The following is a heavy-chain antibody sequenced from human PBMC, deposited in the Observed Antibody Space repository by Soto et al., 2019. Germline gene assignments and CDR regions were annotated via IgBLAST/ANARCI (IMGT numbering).Heavy chain of an antibody. J-gene: IGHJ6*02. V-gene: IGHV3-21*01. CDR3: ARDRGDNWNDPIFYYNYGMDV. D-gene: IGHD1-20*01. CDR1: GFTFRTYS. CDR2: ISSSSSYI. Sequence: GGSLRLSCAASGFTFRTYSMNWVRQAPGKGLEWVSSISSSSSYIYYADSVKGRFTISSDNAKKSLYLQMNSLRAEDTAVYYCARDRGDNWNDPIFYYNYGMDVWGQGTTVTVSS.